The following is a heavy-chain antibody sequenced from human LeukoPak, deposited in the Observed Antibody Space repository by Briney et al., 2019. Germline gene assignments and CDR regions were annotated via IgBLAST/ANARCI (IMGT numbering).Heavy chain of an antibody. J-gene: IGHJ4*02. V-gene: IGHV3-23*01. D-gene: IGHD6-19*01. CDR1: GFTFSSYA. CDR3: AKIFSIAVAGTVDY. Sequence: GGSLRLSCAASGFTFSSYAMSWVRQAPGKGLEWVSAISGSGGSTYDADSVKGRFTISRDNSKNTLYLQMNSLRAEDTAVYYCAKIFSIAVAGTVDYWGQGTLVTVSS. CDR2: ISGSGGST.